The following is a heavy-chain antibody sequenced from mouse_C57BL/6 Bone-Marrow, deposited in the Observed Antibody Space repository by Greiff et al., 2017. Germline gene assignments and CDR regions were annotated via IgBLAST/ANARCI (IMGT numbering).Heavy chain of an antibody. D-gene: IGHD2-5*01. Sequence: QVQLQQSGAELVKPGASVKMSCKASGYTFTSYWITWVKQRPGQGLEWIGDIYPGSGSTNYNEKFKSKATLTVDTSSSTAYMQLSSLTSEDSAVYYCAREVDSNYEAWFAYWGQGTLVTVSA. CDR1: GYTFTSYW. J-gene: IGHJ3*01. CDR3: AREVDSNYEAWFAY. CDR2: IYPGSGST. V-gene: IGHV1-55*01.